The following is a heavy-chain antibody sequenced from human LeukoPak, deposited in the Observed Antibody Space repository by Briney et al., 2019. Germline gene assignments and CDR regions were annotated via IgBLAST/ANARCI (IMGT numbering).Heavy chain of an antibody. D-gene: IGHD6-6*01. J-gene: IGHJ6*03. CDR1: GGTFSSYA. CDR2: IIPIFGTA. V-gene: IGHV1-69*05. Sequence: ASVKVSCKASGGTFSSYAISWVRQAPGQGLEWMGGIIPIFGTANYAQKFQGRVTITTDESTSTAYMELSSLRSEDTAVYYCARGRRSSSNYYYYYMDVCGKGTTVTVSS. CDR3: ARGRRSSSNYYYYYMDV.